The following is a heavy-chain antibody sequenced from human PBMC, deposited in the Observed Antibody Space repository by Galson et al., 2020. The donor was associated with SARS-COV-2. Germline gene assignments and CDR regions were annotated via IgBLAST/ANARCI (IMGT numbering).Heavy chain of an antibody. Sequence: GGSLRLSCAASGFTFSSYGMHWVRQAPGKGLEWVAVISYDGSNKYYADSVKGQFTISRDNSKNTLYLQMNSLRAEDTAVYYCAKTMAPYYYYYYGMDVCGQGTTVTVSS. CDR3: AKTMAPYYYYYYGMDV. CDR2: ISYDGSNK. V-gene: IGHV3-30*18. CDR1: GFTFSSYG. J-gene: IGHJ6*02. D-gene: IGHD2-8*01.